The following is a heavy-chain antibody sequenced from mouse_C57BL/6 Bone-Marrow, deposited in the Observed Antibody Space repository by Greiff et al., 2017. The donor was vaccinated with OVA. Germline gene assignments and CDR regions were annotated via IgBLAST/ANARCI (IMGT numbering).Heavy chain of an antibody. D-gene: IGHD4-1*01. CDR1: GYTFTSYG. J-gene: IGHJ2*01. CDR2: IYPRSGNT. V-gene: IGHV1-81*01. CDR3: ARDRTGKDY. Sequence: QVQLKQSGAELARPGASVKLSCKASGYTFTSYGISWVKQRTGQGLEWIGEIYPRSGNTYYNAKFKGKATLTADKSSSTAYMELRSLTSEDSAVYFCARDRTGKDYWGQGTTLTVSS.